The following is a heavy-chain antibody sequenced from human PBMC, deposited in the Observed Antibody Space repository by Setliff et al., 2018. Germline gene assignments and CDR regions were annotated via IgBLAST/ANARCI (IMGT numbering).Heavy chain of an antibody. Sequence: PSETLSLTCTVSGGSISSYYWSWIRQPPGKGLEWIGSIYHSGSTYYNPSLKSRVTISVDTSKNQFSLKLSSVTAADTAVYYCAGDSSGYKPFDYWGQGTLVTVSS. J-gene: IGHJ4*02. V-gene: IGHV4-59*04. CDR1: GGSISSYY. CDR2: IYHSGST. D-gene: IGHD3-22*01. CDR3: AGDSSGYKPFDY.